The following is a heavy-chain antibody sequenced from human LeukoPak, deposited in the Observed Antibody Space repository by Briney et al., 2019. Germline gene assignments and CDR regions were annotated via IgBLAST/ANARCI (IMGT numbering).Heavy chain of an antibody. D-gene: IGHD3-3*01. Sequence: GGSLRLSCAASGFTFSSYGMHWVRQAPGKGLEWVSSISSSSSYIYYADSVKGRFTISRDNAKNSLYLQMNSLRAEDTAVYYCARDEADYDFLDLDAFDIWGQGTMVTVSS. J-gene: IGHJ3*02. CDR1: GFTFSSYG. CDR2: ISSSSSYI. V-gene: IGHV3-21*01. CDR3: ARDEADYDFLDLDAFDI.